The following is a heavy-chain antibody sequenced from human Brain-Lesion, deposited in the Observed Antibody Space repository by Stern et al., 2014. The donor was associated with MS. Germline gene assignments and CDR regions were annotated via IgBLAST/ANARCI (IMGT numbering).Heavy chain of an antibody. CDR1: GGSVSSTSYA. V-gene: IGHV4-39*01. Sequence: VQLVESGPGLVKPSETLSLTCTVAGGSVSSTSYAWAWIRQPPGKGLEWIGTIYYSGNPHYSPSLKSRLTISLDTSKNQFSLQLRLVTAADTAVYYCAGEEDIRYCSGGSCTGNWFDPWGQGTLVTVSS. CDR2: IYYSGNP. D-gene: IGHD2-15*01. J-gene: IGHJ5*02. CDR3: AGEEDIRYCSGGSCTGNWFDP.